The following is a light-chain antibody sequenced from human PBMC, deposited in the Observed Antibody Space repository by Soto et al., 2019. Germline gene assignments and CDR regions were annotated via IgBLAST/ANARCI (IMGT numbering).Light chain of an antibody. CDR3: QQYGSSPPIT. V-gene: IGKV3-20*01. Sequence: ETVLTQSPGTLSLSPGESATLSGRASQMINSGYVAWYQQKPGQAPRLLVFGAYNRATGIPDRFSASGSGADSTLSIDRLEPQDFAVYYCQQYGSSPPITFGQGTRL. J-gene: IGKJ5*01. CDR1: QMINSGY. CDR2: GAY.